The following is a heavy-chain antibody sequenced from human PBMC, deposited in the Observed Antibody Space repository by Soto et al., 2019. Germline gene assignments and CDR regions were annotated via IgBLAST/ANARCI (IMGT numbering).Heavy chain of an antibody. CDR3: ARTHSSSWYEGYYYYGMDV. Sequence: QVQLQESGPGLVKPSQTLSLTCTVSGGSISSGDYYWSWIRQPPGKGLEWIGYIYYSGSTYSNPSLKSRVTISVDTSKNQFSLKLSSVTAADTAVYYCARTHSSSWYEGYYYYGMDVWGQGTTVTVSS. CDR2: IYYSGST. J-gene: IGHJ6*02. D-gene: IGHD6-13*01. V-gene: IGHV4-30-4*01. CDR1: GGSISSGDYY.